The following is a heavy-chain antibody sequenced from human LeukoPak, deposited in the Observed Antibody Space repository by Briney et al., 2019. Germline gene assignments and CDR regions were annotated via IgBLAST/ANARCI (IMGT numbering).Heavy chain of an antibody. V-gene: IGHV3-66*04. J-gene: IGHJ4*02. D-gene: IGHD6-13*01. CDR2: IYSGGST. CDR1: GFTFSSYT. CDR3: ARQEVGSIAAAGTPIDY. Sequence: QPGGSLRLSCAASGFTFSSYTMSWVRQAPGKGLEWVSVIYSGGSTYYADSVKGRFTISRDNSKNTLYLQMNSLRAEDTAVYYCARQEVGSIAAAGTPIDYWGQGTLVTVSS.